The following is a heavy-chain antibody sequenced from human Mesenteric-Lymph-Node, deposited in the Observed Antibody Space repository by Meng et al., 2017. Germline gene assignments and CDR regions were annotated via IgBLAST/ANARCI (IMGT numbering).Heavy chain of an antibody. J-gene: IGHJ4*02. V-gene: IGHV3-33*06. Sequence: GGSLRLSCAASGFTFSSYGMHWVRQAPGKGLEWVAVIWYDGSNKYYADSVKGRFTISRDNSKNTLYLQMNSLRAEDTAVYYCAKGQTNSWHYFDYWGQGTLVTVSS. CDR1: GFTFSSYG. CDR3: AKGQTNSWHYFDY. D-gene: IGHD6-13*01. CDR2: IWYDGSNK.